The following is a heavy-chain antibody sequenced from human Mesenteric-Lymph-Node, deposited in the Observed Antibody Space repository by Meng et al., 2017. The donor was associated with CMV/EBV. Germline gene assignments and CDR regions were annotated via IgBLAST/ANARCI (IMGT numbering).Heavy chain of an antibody. J-gene: IGHJ6*02. CDR3: ARGGSGDYIPNYNDYGMDV. D-gene: IGHD4-17*01. CDR1: GFSFSNYA. V-gene: IGHV3-30*04. CDR2: MSFDGSYK. Sequence: GGSLRLSCAASGFSFSNYAIHWVRQAPGKGLQWVAVMSFDGSYKDYAETVKGRFTISGDNPKNTIYLQMKSLRAEDTAVYYCARGGSGDYIPNYNDYGMDVWGQGTTVTVSS.